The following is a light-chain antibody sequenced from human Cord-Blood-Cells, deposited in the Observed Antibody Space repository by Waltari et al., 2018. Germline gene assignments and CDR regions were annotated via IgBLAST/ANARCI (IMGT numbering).Light chain of an antibody. CDR2: EVS. CDR1: SSDVGGYNY. V-gene: IGLV2-14*01. Sequence: QSALTQPASVSGSPGQSITISCTGTSSDVGGYNYVSWYQQHPGKAPKLMIYEVSKRPSGVSNRFSGSKSGNTTSLTISGLQAEDEAEYYCSSYTSSSTYVFGTGTKVTVL. J-gene: IGLJ1*01. CDR3: SSYTSSSTYV.